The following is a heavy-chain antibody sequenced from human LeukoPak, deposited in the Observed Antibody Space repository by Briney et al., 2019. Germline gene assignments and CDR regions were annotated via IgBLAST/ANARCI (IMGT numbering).Heavy chain of an antibody. J-gene: IGHJ5*02. Sequence: GSLRLSCAASGFTFSSYAMHWVRQAPGKGLEWVAVISYDGSNKYYADSVKGRFTISRDNSKNTLYLQMNSLRAEDTAVYYCARDAIVVVPAAIIPTLNWFDPWGQGTLVTVSS. D-gene: IGHD2-2*01. V-gene: IGHV3-30-3*01. CDR3: ARDAIVVVPAAIIPTLNWFDP. CDR1: GFTFSSYA. CDR2: ISYDGSNK.